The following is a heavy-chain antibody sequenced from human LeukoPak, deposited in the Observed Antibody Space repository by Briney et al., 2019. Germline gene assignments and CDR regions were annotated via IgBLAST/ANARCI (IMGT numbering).Heavy chain of an antibody. CDR1: GGTFSSYA. CDR2: IIPIFGTA. Sequence: SVKVSCKASGGTFSSYAISWVRQAPGQGLEWMGGIIPIFGTANYAQKLQGGVTITADESTSTAYMELSSLRSEDTAVYYCARGWNIVVVPAGAYESYFDYWGQGTLVTVSS. J-gene: IGHJ4*02. V-gene: IGHV1-69*01. CDR3: ARGWNIVVVPAGAYESYFDY. D-gene: IGHD2-2*01.